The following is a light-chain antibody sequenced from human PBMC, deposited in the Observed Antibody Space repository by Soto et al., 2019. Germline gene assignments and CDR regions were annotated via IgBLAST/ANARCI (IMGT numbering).Light chain of an antibody. CDR2: DAS. J-gene: IGKJ1*01. CDR1: QSISSW. V-gene: IGKV1-5*01. Sequence: DIQMTQSPSTLSASVGDRVTITCRASQSISSWLAWYQKKPGKAPKLLIYDASSLESVVPSRFSGSGSGTEFTLTISSLQPDDFATYYRQQYNRRWTFGQGTQVEIK. CDR3: QQYNRRWT.